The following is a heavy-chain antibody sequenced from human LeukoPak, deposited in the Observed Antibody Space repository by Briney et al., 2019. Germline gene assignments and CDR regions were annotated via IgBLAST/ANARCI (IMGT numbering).Heavy chain of an antibody. CDR2: ISGSGGTT. V-gene: IGHV3-23*01. D-gene: IGHD6-13*01. Sequence: GGSLRLSCAASGFTFSKYAMSWVRQAPGKGLEWVSVISGSGGTTYYADSVKGRFTISRDNSKNTLYLQMNSLRAEDTAVYYCAREGSSSSLDYWGQGTLVTVSS. CDR1: GFTFSKYA. J-gene: IGHJ4*02. CDR3: AREGSSSSLDY.